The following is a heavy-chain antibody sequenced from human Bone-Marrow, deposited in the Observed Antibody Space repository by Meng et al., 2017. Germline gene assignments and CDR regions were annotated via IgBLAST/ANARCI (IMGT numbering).Heavy chain of an antibody. V-gene: IGHV4-34*01. CDR3: ASGRLGPRGSSHKPNKDNWFDP. CDR1: GGSFSGYY. CDR2: INHSGST. J-gene: IGHJ5*02. D-gene: IGHD1-26*01. Sequence: SETLSLTCAVSGGSFSGYYWSWIRQPPGKGLEWIGEINHSGSTNYNPSLTSRVPISVDTSKNQFSLKLSSVTAADTAVYYCASGRLGPRGSSHKPNKDNWFDPWGQGTLVTVSS.